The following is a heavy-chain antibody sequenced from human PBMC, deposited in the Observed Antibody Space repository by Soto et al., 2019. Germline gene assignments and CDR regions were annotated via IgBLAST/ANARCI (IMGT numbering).Heavy chain of an antibody. CDR3: ARLDYGGKSRVIYYGMDV. D-gene: IGHD4-17*01. CDR1: GFTFSSYW. J-gene: IGHJ6*02. V-gene: IGHV3-7*01. CDR2: IKQDGSEK. Sequence: EVQLVESGGGLVQPGGSLRLSCAASGFTFSSYWMSWVRQAPGKGLEWVANIKQDGSEKYYVDSVKGRFTISRDNAKNTLYLQMNSLRAEDTAVYYCARLDYGGKSRVIYYGMDVWGQGTTVTVSS.